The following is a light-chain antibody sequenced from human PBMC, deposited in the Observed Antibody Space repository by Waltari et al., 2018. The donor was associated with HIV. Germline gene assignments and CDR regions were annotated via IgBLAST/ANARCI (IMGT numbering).Light chain of an antibody. V-gene: IGKV4-1*01. CDR3: QQYFGIPLT. CDR1: QSILNTSNKKNY. CDR2: WAA. Sequence: DIVMTQSPESLAVSLGERASITCRSSQSILNTSNKKNYLAWYQVKPGQAPRLLIYWAATRESGVPGRFSGSASGTDFTLTITSLQAEDVATYYCQQYFGIPLTFGGGTKV. J-gene: IGKJ4*01.